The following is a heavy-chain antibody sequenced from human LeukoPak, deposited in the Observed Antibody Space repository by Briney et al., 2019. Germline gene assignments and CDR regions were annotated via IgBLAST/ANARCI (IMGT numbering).Heavy chain of an antibody. CDR2: IKQDGSEK. Sequence: GGSLRLSCAVSGFSVSGYWMTWVRQAPGKGLEWVANIKQDGSEKNYVDSVKGRFTISRDNSKNTLYLQMNSLRAEDTAVYYCAKDPYSGSYFDYWGQGSLVTVSS. V-gene: IGHV3-7*03. D-gene: IGHD1-26*01. J-gene: IGHJ4*02. CDR3: AKDPYSGSYFDY. CDR1: GFSVSGYW.